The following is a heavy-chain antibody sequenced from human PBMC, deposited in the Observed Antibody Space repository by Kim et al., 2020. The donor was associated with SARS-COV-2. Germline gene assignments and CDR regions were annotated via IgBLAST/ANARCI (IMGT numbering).Heavy chain of an antibody. CDR1: GESLSDDY. D-gene: IGHD1-26*01. V-gene: IGHV4-34*01. Sequence: SETLSLTCAVYGESLSDDYWSWIRQPPGKGLEWIGEINHSGSTNYNPSLKSRVAISVDTSKNQFSLRLSSVTAADTAVYYCARGHLPSGAYYRLLDYWGQGTLVTVSS. CDR3: ARGHLPSGAYYRLLDY. J-gene: IGHJ4*02. CDR2: INHSGST.